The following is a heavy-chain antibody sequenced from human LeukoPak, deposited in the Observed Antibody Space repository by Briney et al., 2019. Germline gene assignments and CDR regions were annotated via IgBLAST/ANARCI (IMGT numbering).Heavy chain of an antibody. CDR1: GGTFSSYT. V-gene: IGHV1-69*04. D-gene: IGHD3-3*01. J-gene: IGHJ6*03. CDR2: IIPILGIA. CDR3: ARDLGVVSYYYYVDV. Sequence: SVKVSCKASGGTFSSYTISWVRQAPGQGLEWMGRIIPILGIANYAQKFQGRVTITADKSTSTAYMELSSLRSEDTAVYYCARDLGVVSYYYYVDVWGKGTTVTVSS.